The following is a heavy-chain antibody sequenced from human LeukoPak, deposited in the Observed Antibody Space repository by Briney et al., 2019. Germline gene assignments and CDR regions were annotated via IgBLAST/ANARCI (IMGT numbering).Heavy chain of an antibody. Sequence: PGGSLRLSCAASGFTFSTYWMSWVRQAPGKGLEWVANIKQDGSEKYYVDSVKGRFTISRDNAKNSLYLQMNSLRAEDTAVYYCARDPLTIPEVRFDSWGQGTLVTVSS. D-gene: IGHD3-9*01. J-gene: IGHJ4*02. CDR2: IKQDGSEK. V-gene: IGHV3-7*01. CDR1: GFTFSTYW. CDR3: ARDPLTIPEVRFDS.